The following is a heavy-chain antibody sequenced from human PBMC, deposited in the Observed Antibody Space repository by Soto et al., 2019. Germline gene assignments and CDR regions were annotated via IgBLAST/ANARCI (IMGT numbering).Heavy chain of an antibody. Sequence: SVKVSCKASGYTFTGYYMHCVRQAPGQGLEWMGWINPNSGGTNYAQKFQGWVTMTRDTSISTAYMELSRLRSDDTAVYYCARVGFPRYFSGHFDYWGQGTLVTVS. J-gene: IGHJ4*02. CDR3: ARVGFPRYFSGHFDY. CDR1: GYTFTGYY. V-gene: IGHV1-2*04. CDR2: INPNSGGT. D-gene: IGHD3-10*01.